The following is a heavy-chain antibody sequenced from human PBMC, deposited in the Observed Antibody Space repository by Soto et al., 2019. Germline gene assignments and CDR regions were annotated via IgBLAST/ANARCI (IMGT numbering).Heavy chain of an antibody. Sequence: PSETLSLTCTVSGGSISSYYWSWIRQPPGKGLEWIGYIYYSGSTNYNPSLKSRVTISVDTSKNQFSLKLSSVTAADTAVYYCARERLNVLAYWGQGTLVTVSS. CDR2: IYYSGST. J-gene: IGHJ4*02. V-gene: IGHV4-59*01. CDR3: ARERLNVLAY. CDR1: GGSISSYY. D-gene: IGHD2-21*02.